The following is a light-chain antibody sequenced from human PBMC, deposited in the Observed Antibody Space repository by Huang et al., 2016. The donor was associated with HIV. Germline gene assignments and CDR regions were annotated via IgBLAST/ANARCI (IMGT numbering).Light chain of an antibody. CDR1: QSVRSY. CDR2: DAS. CDR3: QQRSNWPPMT. Sequence: EIVLTQSPATLSLSPGERATRPCRASQSVRSYLAWYQQKPGQAPRLLIYDASNRATGIPARFSGSGSGTDFTLTISSLEPEDFAVYYCQQRSNWPPMTFGQGTKVEIK. J-gene: IGKJ1*01. V-gene: IGKV3-11*01.